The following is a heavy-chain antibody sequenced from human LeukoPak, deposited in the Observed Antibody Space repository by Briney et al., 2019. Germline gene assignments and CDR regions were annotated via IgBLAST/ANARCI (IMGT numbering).Heavy chain of an antibody. CDR2: ISFDGSNK. V-gene: IGHV3-30*03. CDR3: CGGLFYCDY. D-gene: IGHD3-10*01. Sequence: GRSMRLSCAASGLSFSSYGMHWVRQAPGKGLEWEAGISFDGSNKYYADSLKGRFTISRDNSKNTLYMQMNSLRVEDTAVYYCCGGLFYCDYLGQGTLVTVSS. J-gene: IGHJ4*02. CDR1: GLSFSSYG.